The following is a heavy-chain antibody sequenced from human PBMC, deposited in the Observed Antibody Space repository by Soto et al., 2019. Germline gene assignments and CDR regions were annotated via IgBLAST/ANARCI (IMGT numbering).Heavy chain of an antibody. CDR1: GFTFNSYA. D-gene: IGHD2-21*02. V-gene: IGHV3-23*01. J-gene: IGHJ4*02. CDR2: ISAGGGST. CDR3: AAGLRLGSFDC. Sequence: EVQLLESGGGLVQPGGSLRLSCAASGFTFNSYAMSWVRQAPGKGLDWVLTISAGGGSTYYADSVKGRFTVSRDNSKNTLYLQMNSLSAEDTAVYYCAAGLRLGSFDCWGQGTLVTVSS.